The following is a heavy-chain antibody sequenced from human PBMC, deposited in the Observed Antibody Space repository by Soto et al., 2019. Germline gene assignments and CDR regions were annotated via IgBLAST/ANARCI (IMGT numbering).Heavy chain of an antibody. J-gene: IGHJ6*03. Sequence: GGSLRLSCAASGFTFDDYAMHWVRQAPGKGLEWVSGISWNSGSIGYADSVKGRFTISRDNAKNSLYLQMNSLRAEDTALYYCAKGAYSNYWDYYYMDVWGKGTTVTVSS. D-gene: IGHD4-4*01. CDR3: AKGAYSNYWDYYYMDV. CDR2: ISWNSGSI. CDR1: GFTFDDYA. V-gene: IGHV3-9*01.